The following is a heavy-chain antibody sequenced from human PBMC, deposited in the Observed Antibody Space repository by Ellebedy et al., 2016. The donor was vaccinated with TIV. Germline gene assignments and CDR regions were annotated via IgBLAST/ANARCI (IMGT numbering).Heavy chain of an antibody. CDR3: ARATGPDSFGI. CDR2: IKYDGSEK. D-gene: IGHD3-9*01. J-gene: IGHJ3*02. Sequence: PGGSLRLSCRGSGFTFNNYWISWVRQAPGKGLEWVANIKYDGSEKYFVDSVKGRFTISRDNVKSSLYLQMNTLRAEDTAVYYCARATGPDSFGIWGQGTMVTVSS. V-gene: IGHV3-7*03. CDR1: GFTFNNYW.